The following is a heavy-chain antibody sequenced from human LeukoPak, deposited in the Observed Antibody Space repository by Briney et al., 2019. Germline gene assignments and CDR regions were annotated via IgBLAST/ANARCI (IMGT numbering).Heavy chain of an antibody. J-gene: IGHJ6*03. CDR3: ASSRIARGMDV. D-gene: IGHD6-13*01. CDR2: IYYSGRT. CDR1: GGSISNTSYY. Sequence: SETLSLTCTVSGGSISNTSYYWGWIRQPPGKGLEWIGSIYYSGRTYYSPSLKSRVTVSVDTSKNQFSLKLSSVTAADTAVYYCASSRIARGMDVWGKGTTVTVSS. V-gene: IGHV4-39*07.